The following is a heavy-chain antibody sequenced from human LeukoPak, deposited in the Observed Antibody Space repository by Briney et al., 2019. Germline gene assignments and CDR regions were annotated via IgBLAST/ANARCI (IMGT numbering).Heavy chain of an antibody. V-gene: IGHV1-2*02. D-gene: IGHD5-12*01. Sequence: ASVKVSCKASGDTFTGYYMNWVRQAPGQGLEWMGWINPNCGGTNYAQKFQGRVTMTRDTSISTAYMELSRLRSDDTAVYYCARGGPYSGYDFGWFDPWGQGTMVTVSS. CDR1: GDTFTGYY. J-gene: IGHJ5*02. CDR2: INPNCGGT. CDR3: ARGGPYSGYDFGWFDP.